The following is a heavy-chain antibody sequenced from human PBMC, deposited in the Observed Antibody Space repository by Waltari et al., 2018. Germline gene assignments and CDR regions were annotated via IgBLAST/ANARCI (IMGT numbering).Heavy chain of an antibody. CDR1: GGSISSGSYY. V-gene: IGHV4-61*02. CDR3: ARASERTYYYDSSGTYAFDI. J-gene: IGHJ3*02. CDR2: ISTSGST. D-gene: IGHD3-22*01. Sequence: QVQLQESGPGLVKPSQTLSLTCTVSGGSISSGSYYWSWIRPPAGKGLEWIGRISTSGSTNYNPSLKSRVTRSVDTSKNQFSLKRSSVTAADTAVYYCARASERTYYYDSSGTYAFDIWGQGTMVTVSS.